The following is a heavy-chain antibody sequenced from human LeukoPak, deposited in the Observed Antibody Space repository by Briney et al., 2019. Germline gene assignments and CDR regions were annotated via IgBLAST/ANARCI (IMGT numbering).Heavy chain of an antibody. CDR3: ARDHNYAFDY. CDR1: GFTFSDYS. CDR2: IGLASGAR. V-gene: IGHV3-48*04. Sequence: PGGSLRLSCAASGFTFSDYSMNWVRQAPGKGLEWLSYIGLASGARYYADSVKGRFSISSDNAKNSLSLQMNSLRADDTAVYYRARDHNYAFDYWGQGILVTVSS. J-gene: IGHJ4*02. D-gene: IGHD5-18*01.